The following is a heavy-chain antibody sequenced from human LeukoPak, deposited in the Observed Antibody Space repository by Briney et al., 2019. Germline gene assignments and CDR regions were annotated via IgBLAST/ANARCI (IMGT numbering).Heavy chain of an antibody. Sequence: GGSLRLSCAASGFTVNSNYMNWVRQAPGKGLEWVSVVYSSGSTSYAASVRGRFVISRENSKNILYQQMNSLRAEDTAVYYCARASRLGAAGLIDHWGQGALVTVSS. CDR1: GFTVNSNY. CDR3: ARASRLGAAGLIDH. CDR2: VYSSGST. V-gene: IGHV3-66*01. D-gene: IGHD6-13*01. J-gene: IGHJ4*02.